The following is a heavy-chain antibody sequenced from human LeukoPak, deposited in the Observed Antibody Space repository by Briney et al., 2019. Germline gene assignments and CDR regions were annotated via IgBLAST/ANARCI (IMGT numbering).Heavy chain of an antibody. D-gene: IGHD3-22*01. Sequence: SETLSLTCTVSGGSISSYYWSWIRQPPGKGLEWIGYIYYSGSTNYNPSLKSRVTISVDTSKNQFTLKLSSVTAADTAVYYCASLGDKYYYDSSGLNWGQGTLVTVSS. J-gene: IGHJ4*02. CDR3: ASLGDKYYYDSSGLN. CDR2: IYYSGST. CDR1: GGSISSYY. V-gene: IGHV4-59*01.